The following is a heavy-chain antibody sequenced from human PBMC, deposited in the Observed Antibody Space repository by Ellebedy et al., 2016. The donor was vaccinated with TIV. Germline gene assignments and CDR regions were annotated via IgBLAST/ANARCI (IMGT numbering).Heavy chain of an antibody. CDR1: GFSLNTGGVA. CDR2: IYGNDDK. Sequence: SGPTLVKPTQTLTLTCTFSGFSLNTGGVAVGWIRQPPGKALEWLALIYGNDDKRYSPSLKSRLAITKDTFKNQVVLTMTNVDPVDTATYYCAHRQNYSFDYWGQGTLVTVSS. J-gene: IGHJ4*02. V-gene: IGHV2-5*01. D-gene: IGHD1-7*01. CDR3: AHRQNYSFDY.